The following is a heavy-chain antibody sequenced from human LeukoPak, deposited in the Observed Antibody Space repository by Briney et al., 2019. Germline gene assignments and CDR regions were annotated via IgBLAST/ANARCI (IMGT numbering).Heavy chain of an antibody. J-gene: IGHJ4*02. D-gene: IGHD3-22*01. CDR3: ARLEYYYDSSGYYYGLDY. V-gene: IGHV1-2*02. Sequence: PWASVKVSCKASGYTFTGYYMHWVRQAPGQGLEWMGWINPNSGGTNYAQKFQGRVTMTRDTSISTAYMELSRLRSDDTAVYYCARLEYYYDSSGYYYGLDYWGQGTLVTVSS. CDR2: INPNSGGT. CDR1: GYTFTGYY.